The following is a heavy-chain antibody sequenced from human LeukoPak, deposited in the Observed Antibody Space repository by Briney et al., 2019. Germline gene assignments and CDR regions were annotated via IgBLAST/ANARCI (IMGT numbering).Heavy chain of an antibody. Sequence: GGSLRLSCAASGFTFSRYGMHWVRQAPGKGLEWVALISYDGSNSYYADSAKGRFTISRDNSKNTLYLQMNSLRAEDTAVYYCAASYYYDSSSYYSPGYWGQGTLVTVSS. V-gene: IGHV3-30*03. CDR2: ISYDGSNS. CDR1: GFTFSRYG. J-gene: IGHJ4*02. CDR3: AASYYYDSSSYYSPGY. D-gene: IGHD3-22*01.